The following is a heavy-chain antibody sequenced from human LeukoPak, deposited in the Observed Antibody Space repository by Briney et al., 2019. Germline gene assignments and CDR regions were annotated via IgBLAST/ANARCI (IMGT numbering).Heavy chain of an antibody. V-gene: IGHV4-4*02. J-gene: IGHJ6*02. CDR1: GGSISSSNW. D-gene: IGHD5-18*01. Sequence: PSETLSLTCAVSGGSISSSNWWSWVRQPPGKGLEWIGEIYHSGSTNYNPSLKSRVTISVDKSKNQFSLKLSSVTAADTAVYYCVSHPYSSYYYHMDVWGRGTTVTVPS. CDR2: IYHSGST. CDR3: VSHPYSSYYYHMDV.